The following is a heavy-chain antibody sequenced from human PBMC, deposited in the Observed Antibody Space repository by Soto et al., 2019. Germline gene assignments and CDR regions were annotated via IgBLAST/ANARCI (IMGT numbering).Heavy chain of an antibody. Sequence: PGEPLKISCKGSGYSFTSYWIGWVRQMPGKGLEWMGIIYPGDSDTRYSPSFQGQVTISADKSISTAYLQWSSLKASDTAMYYCARHGSYTAYYNILTVYYYGMDVWGQGTTVTAP. D-gene: IGHD3-9*01. CDR2: IYPGDSDT. CDR3: ARHGSYTAYYNILTVYYYGMDV. CDR1: GYSFTSYW. V-gene: IGHV5-51*01. J-gene: IGHJ6*02.